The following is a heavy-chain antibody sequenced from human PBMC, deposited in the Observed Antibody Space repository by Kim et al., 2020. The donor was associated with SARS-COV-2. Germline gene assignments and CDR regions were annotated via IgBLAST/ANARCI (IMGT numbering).Heavy chain of an antibody. Sequence: SETLSLTCAVSGGSISGYYWSWIRQPPGKGLEWIGYINYSGSTNYNPSLKSRVTMSVDTSKNQFSLKLSSVTAADTAVYYCARNPKTYYDGSGTPGWFDP. V-gene: IGHV4-59*12. CDR3: ARNPKTYYDGSGTPGWFDP. D-gene: IGHD3-10*01. J-gene: IGHJ5*02. CDR2: INYSGST. CDR1: GGSISGYY.